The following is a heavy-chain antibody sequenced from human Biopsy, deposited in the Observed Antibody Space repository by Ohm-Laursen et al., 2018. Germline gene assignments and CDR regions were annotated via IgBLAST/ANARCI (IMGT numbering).Heavy chain of an antibody. V-gene: IGHV1-24*01. D-gene: IGHD1-1*01. CDR2: FAPENGRI. Sequence: ASVKVSCKVYGYSLTELSMRWVRQAPGQGLEWLGGFAPENGRIVYSQKFQGRVTMTEDTSTNTAYMEVWRLRSDDTAVYYCAADINVWNVNYWGQGTQVIVSS. CDR3: AADINVWNVNY. CDR1: GYSLTELS. J-gene: IGHJ4*02.